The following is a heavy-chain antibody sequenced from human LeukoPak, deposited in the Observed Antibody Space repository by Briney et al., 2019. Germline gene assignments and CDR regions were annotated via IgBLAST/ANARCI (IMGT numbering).Heavy chain of an antibody. J-gene: IGHJ4*02. CDR2: IYTSGST. V-gene: IGHV4-4*07. CDR1: GGSISSYY. Sequence: SETLSLTCTVSGGSISSYYWSWIRQPAGKGLEWIGRIYTSGSTNYNPSLKSRVTMSVDTSKNQFSLKLSSVTAADTAAYYCARDGEYYYDSRLSYYFDYWGQGTLVTVSS. D-gene: IGHD3-22*01. CDR3: ARDGEYYYDSRLSYYFDY.